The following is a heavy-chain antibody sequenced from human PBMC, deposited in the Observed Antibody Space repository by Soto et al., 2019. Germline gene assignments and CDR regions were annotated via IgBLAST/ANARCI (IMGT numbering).Heavy chain of an antibody. CDR1: GFTFSTSD. D-gene: IGHD3-16*01. CDR2: VSYDERNI. Sequence: GGSRRLSCVASGFTFSTSDMHWVRQAPGQGLEWVAVVSYDERNIYYADSVKGRFSVSRDNSKNTLFLHMNSLRAEDTAVYFCAKLVDKSLDDYWGQGALVTVSS. J-gene: IGHJ4*02. V-gene: IGHV3-30*18. CDR3: AKLVDKSLDDY.